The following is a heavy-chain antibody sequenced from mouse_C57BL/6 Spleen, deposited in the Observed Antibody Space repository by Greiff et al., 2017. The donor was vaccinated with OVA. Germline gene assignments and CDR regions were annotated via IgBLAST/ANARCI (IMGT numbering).Heavy chain of an antibody. CDR1: GFSLTSYG. J-gene: IGHJ4*01. CDR2: IWSDGST. CDR3: ARVKGITTVVATDYAMDY. D-gene: IGHD1-1*01. Sequence: QVQLQQSGPGLVAPSQSLSITCTVSGFSLTSYGVHWVRQPPGKGLEWLVVIWSDGSTTYNSALKSRLSISKDNCKSQVFLKMNSLQTDDTAMYYCARVKGITTVVATDYAMDYWGQGTSVTVSS. V-gene: IGHV2-6*03.